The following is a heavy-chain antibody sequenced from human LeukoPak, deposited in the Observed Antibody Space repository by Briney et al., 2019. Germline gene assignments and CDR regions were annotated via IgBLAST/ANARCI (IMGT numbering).Heavy chain of an antibody. CDR1: GFTVSDYS. Sequence: GGSLRLSCAASGFTVSDYSMSWVRQAPGKGLEWVSAISGSGVTTYYADSVKGRFTISRDNSKHTLYLQMNSLRAEDTAVYYCSKWKAIVLVPAARSPIDYWGQGTLVTVSS. CDR2: ISGSGVTT. CDR3: SKWKAIVLVPAARSPIDY. J-gene: IGHJ4*02. V-gene: IGHV3-23*01. D-gene: IGHD2-2*01.